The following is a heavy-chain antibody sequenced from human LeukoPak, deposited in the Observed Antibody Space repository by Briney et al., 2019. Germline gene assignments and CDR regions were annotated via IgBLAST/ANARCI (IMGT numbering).Heavy chain of an antibody. J-gene: IGHJ4*02. CDR2: ISGDESAT. Sequence: PGGSLRLSCAASGFTFRDFSMHWVRQAPGKGLEWVSLISGDESATHYADSVKGRFTISRDNSKHSVYLQMTGLTVEDTAFYYCAKGYNSFSFTFDYWGQGALVTVSS. D-gene: IGHD1-14*01. CDR3: AKGYNSFSFTFDY. V-gene: IGHV3-43*02. CDR1: GFTFRDFS.